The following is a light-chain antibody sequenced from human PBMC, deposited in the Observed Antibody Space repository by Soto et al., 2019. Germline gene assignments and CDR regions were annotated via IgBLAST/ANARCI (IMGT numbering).Light chain of an antibody. CDR1: QSVSSN. J-gene: IGKJ3*01. Sequence: ETVMTQSPATLSVSPGERATLSCRASQSVSSNLAWYQQKPGQAPRLLIYDGSTRATGIPARFSGSGSGTEFTLTISSLQSEDFAVYYCQQYNTWPLTFGPGTKVDIK. V-gene: IGKV3-15*01. CDR2: DGS. CDR3: QQYNTWPLT.